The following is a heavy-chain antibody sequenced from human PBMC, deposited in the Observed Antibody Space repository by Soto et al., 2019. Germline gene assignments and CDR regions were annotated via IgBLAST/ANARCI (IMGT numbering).Heavy chain of an antibody. CDR3: ARLHYDFWSGYLLY. CDR1: GYTFTSYD. D-gene: IGHD3-3*01. J-gene: IGHJ4*02. CDR2: MNPNSGNT. Sequence: ASVKVSCKASGYTFTSYDINWVRQATGQGLEWMGWMNPNSGNTGYAQKFQGRVTMTRNTSISTAYMELSSLRYEDTAVYYCARLHYDFWSGYLLYSGQGTLVTVSS. V-gene: IGHV1-8*01.